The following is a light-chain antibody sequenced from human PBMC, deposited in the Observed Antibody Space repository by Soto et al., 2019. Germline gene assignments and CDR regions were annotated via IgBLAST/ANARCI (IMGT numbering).Light chain of an antibody. J-gene: IGKJ4*01. Sequence: DIQMTQSPSTLSASVGDRATITCRASQSINRWLAWYQQKPGTAPKLLIYQTSILESGVPSRVSGGGSGTEFTLTISSLQPDDVATYYCQQHNDYPITFGGGTKVEIE. V-gene: IGKV1-5*03. CDR1: QSINRW. CDR3: QQHNDYPIT. CDR2: QTS.